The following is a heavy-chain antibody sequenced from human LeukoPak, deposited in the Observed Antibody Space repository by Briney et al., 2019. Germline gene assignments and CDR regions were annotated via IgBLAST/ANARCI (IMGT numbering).Heavy chain of an antibody. Sequence: PGGSLRLSCEASGFTFRSYWMHWVRQAPGKGLVWVSRINSDGSSTNYADSVKGRFTISRDNAKNTLYLQMNSLRAEDTAVHYCARGPQGAWFDPWGQGTLVTVSS. CDR2: INSDGSST. CDR1: GFTFRSYW. V-gene: IGHV3-74*01. CDR3: ARGPQGAWFDP. J-gene: IGHJ5*02.